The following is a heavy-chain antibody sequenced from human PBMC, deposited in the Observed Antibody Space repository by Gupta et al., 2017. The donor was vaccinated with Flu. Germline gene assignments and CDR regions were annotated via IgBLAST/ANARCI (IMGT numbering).Heavy chain of an antibody. D-gene: IGHD2-21*02. J-gene: IGHJ3*02. CDR3: ARDPERDPYAFDI. CDR2: FGTA. V-gene: IGHV1-69*06. Sequence: FGTANYAQKFQGRVTITADKSTSTAYMELSSLRSEDTAVYYCARDPERDPYAFDIWGQGTMVTVSS.